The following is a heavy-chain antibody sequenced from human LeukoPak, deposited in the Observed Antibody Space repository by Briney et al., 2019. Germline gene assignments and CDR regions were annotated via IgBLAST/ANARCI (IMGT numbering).Heavy chain of an antibody. V-gene: IGHV1-2*02. CDR1: GYTFTGYY. D-gene: IGHD2-2*01. CDR2: INPNSGGT. CDR3: ARAVGVVVPAAMGP. J-gene: IGHJ5*02. Sequence: GASVKVSCKASGYTFTGYYMHWVRQAPGQGLEWMGWINPNSGGTNYAQKFQDRVTMTRDTSISTAYMELSRLRSDDTAVYYCARAVGVVVPAAMGPWGQGTLVTVSS.